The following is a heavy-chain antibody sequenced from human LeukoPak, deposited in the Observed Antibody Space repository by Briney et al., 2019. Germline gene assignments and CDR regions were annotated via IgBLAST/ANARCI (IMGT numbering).Heavy chain of an antibody. Sequence: ASVKVSCKASGYTFTSYYMHWVRQAPGQGLEWMGIINPSGGSTSYAQKFQGRVTMTRDMSTSTVYMELSSLRSEDTAVYYCARAEGMITFGGVIVRYYFDYWGQGTLVTVSS. D-gene: IGHD3-16*02. CDR3: ARAEGMITFGGVIVRYYFDY. J-gene: IGHJ4*02. V-gene: IGHV1-46*01. CDR2: INPSGGST. CDR1: GYTFTSYY.